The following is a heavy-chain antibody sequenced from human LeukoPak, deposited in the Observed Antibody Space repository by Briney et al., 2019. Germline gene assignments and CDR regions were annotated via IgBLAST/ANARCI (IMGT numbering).Heavy chain of an antibody. CDR3: ARSWLLAAAGTYDY. V-gene: IGHV3-21*01. D-gene: IGHD6-13*01. CDR2: ISSSSSYI. CDR1: GFTFSSYS. J-gene: IGHJ4*02. Sequence: GGSLRLSCAASGFTFSSYSMNWVRQAPGKGLEWVSSISSSSSYIYYADSVKGRLTISRDNAKNSLYLQMNSLRAEDTAVYYCARSWLLAAAGTYDYWGQGTLVTVSS.